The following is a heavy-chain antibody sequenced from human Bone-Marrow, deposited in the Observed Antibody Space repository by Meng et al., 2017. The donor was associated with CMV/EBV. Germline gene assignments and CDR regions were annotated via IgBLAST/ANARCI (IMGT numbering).Heavy chain of an antibody. CDR3: AKDMTPYGSGSYPDYGMAV. D-gene: IGHD3-10*01. Sequence: GGSLRLSCAASGFTFDDYAMHWVRQAPGKGLEWVSLISWDGGSTYYADSVKGRFTISRDNSKNSLYLQMNSLRAEDTALYYCAKDMTPYGSGSYPDYGMAVWGQGHTVNVSS. V-gene: IGHV3-43D*03. CDR2: ISWDGGST. J-gene: IGHJ6*02. CDR1: GFTFDDYA.